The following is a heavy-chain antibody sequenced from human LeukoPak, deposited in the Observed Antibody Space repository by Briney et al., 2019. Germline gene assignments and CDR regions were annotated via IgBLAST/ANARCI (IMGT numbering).Heavy chain of an antibody. CDR3: AGERSDYYYYYGMDV. CDR1: GFTVSSNY. V-gene: IGHV3-53*04. CDR2: IYSGGST. Sequence: GGSLRLSCAASGFTVSSNYMSWVRQAPGKGLEWVSVIYSGGSTYYADSVKGRFTISRHNSKNTLYLQMNSLRAEDTAVYYCAGERSDYYYYYGMDVWGQGTTVTVSS. J-gene: IGHJ6*02.